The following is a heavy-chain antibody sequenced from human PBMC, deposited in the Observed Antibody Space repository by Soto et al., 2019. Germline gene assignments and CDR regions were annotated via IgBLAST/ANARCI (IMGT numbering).Heavy chain of an antibody. CDR1: GFTFSNYA. J-gene: IGHJ4*02. CDR3: VKAPVSGGTGGAWFDY. Sequence: EVQLLESGGGLVQPGGSLRLSCAVSGFTFSNYAMTWVRQAPGKGLEWVSVMSGNGGRILYADSVKGRFTISRDNSKNTLYLQMNSLRLEDTAVYYCVKAPVSGGTGGAWFDYWGQGTLVTVSS. D-gene: IGHD2-8*02. CDR2: MSGNGGRI. V-gene: IGHV3-23*01.